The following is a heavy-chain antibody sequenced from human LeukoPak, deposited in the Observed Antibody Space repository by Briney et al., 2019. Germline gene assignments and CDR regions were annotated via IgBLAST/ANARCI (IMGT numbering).Heavy chain of an antibody. CDR3: AREGYYDSSGYPPAYYYYGMDV. J-gene: IGHJ6*02. CDR2: MDPNSGNT. D-gene: IGHD3-22*01. Sequence: ASVKVSCKASGYTFTNYDINWVRQATGQGLEWMGYMDPNSGNTGYAQKFQGRVTMTRNTSISTAYMELSSLRSEDTAVYYCAREGYYDSSGYPPAYYYYGMDVWGQGTTVTVSS. V-gene: IGHV1-8*01. CDR1: GYTFTNYD.